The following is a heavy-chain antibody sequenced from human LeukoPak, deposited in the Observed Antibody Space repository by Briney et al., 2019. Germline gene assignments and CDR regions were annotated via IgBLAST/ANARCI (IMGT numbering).Heavy chain of an antibody. V-gene: IGHV1-18*01. J-gene: IGHJ3*01. CDR2: VSGNNGNT. CDR1: GYTFTTYG. CDR3: ARDFDV. Sequence: ASVKVSCKASGYTFTTYGISWVRQAPGQGLEWMGWVSGNNGNTNYAQKLQGRVTMTTDTSTNTAYMELRSLRSDDTAVYYCARDFDVWGQGTMVAVSS.